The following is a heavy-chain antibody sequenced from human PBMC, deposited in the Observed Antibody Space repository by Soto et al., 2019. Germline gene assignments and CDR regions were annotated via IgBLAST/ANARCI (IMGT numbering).Heavy chain of an antibody. V-gene: IGHV1-18*01. D-gene: IGHD6-6*01. CDR1: GYTFTSYG. J-gene: IGHJ6*03. CDR3: ARRRQGIAARRGYYYYYMDV. CDR2: ISAYNGNT. Sequence: QVPLVQSGAEVKKPGASVKVSCKASGYTFTSYGISWVRQAPGQGLEWMGWISAYNGNTNYAQKLQGRVTMTTNTSTSTAYMERRSLRSDDTAVYYCARRRQGIAARRGYYYYYMDVWGKGTTVTVSS.